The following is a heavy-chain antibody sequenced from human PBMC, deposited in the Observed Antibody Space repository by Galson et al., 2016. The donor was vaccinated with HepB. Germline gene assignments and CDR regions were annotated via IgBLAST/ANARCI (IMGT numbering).Heavy chain of an antibody. CDR2: VKSKTDGGTI. D-gene: IGHD3-22*01. J-gene: IGHJ4*02. CDR1: GFTFNDAW. Sequence: SLRLSCAASGFTFNDAWMSWVRQAPGKGLEWVGRVKSKTDGGTINYAVPVNGRFTISRDDSKNTLYLQMNSLKIEDTAIYYCTTAGWTYYYDSGGYFTIDYWGQGTLVTVSS. V-gene: IGHV3-15*01. CDR3: TTAGWTYYYDSGGYFTIDY.